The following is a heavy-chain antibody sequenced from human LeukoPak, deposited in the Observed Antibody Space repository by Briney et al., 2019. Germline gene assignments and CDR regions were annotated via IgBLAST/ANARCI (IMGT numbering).Heavy chain of an antibody. CDR2: IYPGDSDT. J-gene: IGHJ4*02. CDR3: ARQNGKVGAPIDY. Sequence: GESLKISCKGSGYRFISYWIAWVRHTPGKGLECMGIIYPGDSDTRYSPSFQGQVTISADESINTAYLQWSSLKASDTAVYYCARQNGKVGAPIDYWGQGTLVTVSS. V-gene: IGHV5-51*01. D-gene: IGHD1-26*01. CDR1: GYRFISYW.